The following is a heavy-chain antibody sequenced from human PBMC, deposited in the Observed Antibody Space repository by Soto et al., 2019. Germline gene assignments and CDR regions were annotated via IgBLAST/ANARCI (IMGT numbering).Heavy chain of an antibody. CDR2: IIPIFGTA. CDR1: GGTFTNYA. J-gene: IGHJ6*02. V-gene: IGHV1-69*13. Sequence: VQLVQSGAEVKKPGSSVKVSCKASGGTFTNYAFSWVRQAPGQGLEWLGGIIPIFGTAAYAQKFQGRVTITADESTSTANMELSSMRSDDTAVYYCASWLKEAGIGGNYSYGMDVWGQGTTVTVSS. CDR3: ASWLKEAGIGGNYSYGMDV. D-gene: IGHD1-1*01.